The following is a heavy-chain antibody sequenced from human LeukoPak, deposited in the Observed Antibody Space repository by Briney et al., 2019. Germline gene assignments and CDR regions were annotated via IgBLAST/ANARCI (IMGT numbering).Heavy chain of an antibody. J-gene: IGHJ6*03. CDR3: ARGGDSRWPHYHYMDV. Sequence: ASVKVSCKASGYTLTNFYIHWVRQAPGQGLEWMGIINHRGDDTKYAQKFQGRVTVTRNTSTSTVQMELSSLRYEDTAIYYCARGGDSRWPHYHYMDVWGKGTTVTVSS. CDR1: GYTLTNFY. D-gene: IGHD6-13*01. V-gene: IGHV1-46*01. CDR2: INHRGDDT.